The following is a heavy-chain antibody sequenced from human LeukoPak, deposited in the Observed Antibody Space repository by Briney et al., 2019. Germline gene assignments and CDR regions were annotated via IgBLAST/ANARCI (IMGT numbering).Heavy chain of an antibody. CDR2: IIPIFGTA. D-gene: IGHD2-2*01. CDR1: GGTFSSYA. Sequence: ASVTVPCKASGGTFSSYAISWVRQAPGQGLEWMGGIIPIFGTANYAQKFQGRVTITADESTSTAYMELSSLRSEDTAVYYCAREGCSSTSCYGGWFDPWGQGTLVTVSS. V-gene: IGHV1-69*13. J-gene: IGHJ5*02. CDR3: AREGCSSTSCYGGWFDP.